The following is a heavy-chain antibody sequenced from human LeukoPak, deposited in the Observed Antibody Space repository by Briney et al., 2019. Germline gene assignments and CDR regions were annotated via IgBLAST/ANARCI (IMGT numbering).Heavy chain of an antibody. CDR1: GFTLSIFW. V-gene: IGHV3-74*01. J-gene: IGHJ4*02. CDR2: INSDGSST. Sequence: QPGGSLRLSCAASGFTLSIFWMHWVRRAPGKGPVWVSRINSDGSSTDYADSVKGRFTISRDNAKNTLYLQMNSLRTEDTAVYYCARRWAVAAVDYWGQGTLVTVSS. D-gene: IGHD6-19*01. CDR3: ARRWAVAAVDY.